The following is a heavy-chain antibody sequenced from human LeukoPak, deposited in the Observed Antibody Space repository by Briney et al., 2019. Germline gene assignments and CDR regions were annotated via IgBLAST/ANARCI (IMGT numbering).Heavy chain of an antibody. CDR1: GGSISSYY. D-gene: IGHD2-8*01. CDR3: ARGGVYFDY. J-gene: IGHJ4*02. Sequence: KSSETLSLTCTVSGGSISSYYWSWIRQPPGKGLEWIGYIYYSGSTNYNPSLKSRVTISVDTSKNQFSLKLSSATAADTAVYCCARGGVYFDYWGQGTLVTVSS. CDR2: IYYSGST. V-gene: IGHV4-59*01.